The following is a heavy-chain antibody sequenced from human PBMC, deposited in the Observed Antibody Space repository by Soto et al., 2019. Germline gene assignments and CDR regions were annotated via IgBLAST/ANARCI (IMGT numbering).Heavy chain of an antibody. Sequence: HPGGSLRLSFAASGFTFSSYAMSWVRQAPGKGLEWVSAISGSGGSTYYADSVKGRFTISRDNSKNTLYLQMNSLRAEDTAVYYCAKGSSGWSDEYNWFDPWGQGTLVTVSS. V-gene: IGHV3-23*01. CDR2: ISGSGGST. J-gene: IGHJ5*02. CDR1: GFTFSSYA. CDR3: AKGSSGWSDEYNWFDP. D-gene: IGHD6-19*01.